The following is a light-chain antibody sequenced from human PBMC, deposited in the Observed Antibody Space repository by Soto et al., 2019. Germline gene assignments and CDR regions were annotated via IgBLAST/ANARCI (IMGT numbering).Light chain of an antibody. V-gene: IGKV3-20*01. CDR2: NSS. J-gene: IGKJ1*01. CDR3: QQYRDLPQT. Sequence: EIVLTQSPGTLSLSPGERATLSCRASQSVRSNYLAWYQQKPGQAPRLLIYNSSTRATGIPDRFSGSGSGTGITLTISRLEPEDFAVYYCQQYRDLPQTFGQGTQVEIK. CDR1: QSVRSNY.